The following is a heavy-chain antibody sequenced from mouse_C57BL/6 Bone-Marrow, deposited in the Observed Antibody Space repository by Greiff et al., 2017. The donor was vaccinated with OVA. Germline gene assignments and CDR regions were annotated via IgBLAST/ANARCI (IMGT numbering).Heavy chain of an antibody. V-gene: IGHV1-82*01. J-gene: IGHJ3*01. CDR3: ARTEELPSWFAY. CDR2: IYPGDGDT. Sequence: QVQLKESGPELVKPGASVKISCKASGYAFSSSWMNWVKQRPGKGLEWIGRIYPGDGDTNYNGKFKGKATLTADKSSSTAYMQLSSLTSEDTAVYFCARTEELPSWFAYWGQGTLVTVSA. D-gene: IGHD1-1*01. CDR1: GYAFSSSW.